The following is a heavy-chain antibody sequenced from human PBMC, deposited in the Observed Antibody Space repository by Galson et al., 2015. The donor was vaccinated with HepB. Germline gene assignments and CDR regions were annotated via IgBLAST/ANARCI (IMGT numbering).Heavy chain of an antibody. CDR2: ISGYNVNT. CDR1: RYTFTSYG. Sequence: SVKVSCKASRYTFTSYGVSWVRQAPGQGLEWVGWISGYNVNTNYAQKFQGRVTMTTDTSTNTAYMEVRSLRSDDTAVYYCARSRYSASPPDYWGQGTLVTVSS. CDR3: ARSRYSASPPDY. V-gene: IGHV1-18*01. D-gene: IGHD1-26*01. J-gene: IGHJ4*02.